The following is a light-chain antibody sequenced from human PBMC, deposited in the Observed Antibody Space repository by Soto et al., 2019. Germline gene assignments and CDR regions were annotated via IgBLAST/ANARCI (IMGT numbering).Light chain of an antibody. CDR3: CSYAGSYTWV. V-gene: IGLV2-11*01. Sequence: QSALTQPRSVSGSPGQSVTMSCTGTSSDVGDYNYVSWYQQHPGKAPKLLIYAVNMRPSGVPDRFSGSKSGNTASLTISGLQAEDEADYSCCSYAGSYTWVFGGGTKATVL. CDR1: SSDVGDYNY. CDR2: AVN. J-gene: IGLJ3*02.